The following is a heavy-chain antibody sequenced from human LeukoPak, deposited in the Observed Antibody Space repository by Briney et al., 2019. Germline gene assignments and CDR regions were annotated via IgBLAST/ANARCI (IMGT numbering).Heavy chain of an antibody. CDR1: GGSISSGGYY. V-gene: IGHV4-30-2*02. CDR3: ASAREVYDSSGPRLYYFDY. Sequence: SETLSLTCTVSGGSISSGGYYWSWIRQPPGKGLEWIGYIYHSGSTCYNPSLKSRVTISVDTSKNQFSLKLSSVTAADTAVYYCASAREVYDSSGPRLYYFDYWGQGTLVTVSS. CDR2: IYHSGST. J-gene: IGHJ4*02. D-gene: IGHD3-22*01.